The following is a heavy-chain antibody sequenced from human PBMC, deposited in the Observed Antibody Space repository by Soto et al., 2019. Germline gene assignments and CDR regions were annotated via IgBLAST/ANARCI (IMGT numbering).Heavy chain of an antibody. CDR3: ERDRWRSAYYDSSGYYSHDYGMDV. Sequence: ASVKVSCKASGYTFTAYYMHWVRQAPGQGLEWMGWINPNSGGTNYAQKCQGRVTMTRDTSISTAYMEPSTLRCYDTAVYSCERDRWRSAYYDSSGYYSHDYGMDVWGQGTTVTVSS. J-gene: IGHJ6*02. CDR2: INPNSGGT. CDR1: GYTFTAYY. D-gene: IGHD3-22*01. V-gene: IGHV1-2*02.